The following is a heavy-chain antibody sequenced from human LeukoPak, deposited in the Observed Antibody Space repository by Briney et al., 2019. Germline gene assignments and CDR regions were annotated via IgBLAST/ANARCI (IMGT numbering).Heavy chain of an antibody. CDR3: ARDGYGGNSGLDY. Sequence: GESLKISCKGSGYSFTSYWIGWVRQMPGKGLEWMGIIYPGDSDTRYSPSFQGQVTISADKSISTAYLQWSSLRSEDTAVYYCARDGYGGNSGLDYWGQGTLVTVSS. D-gene: IGHD4-23*01. CDR2: IYPGDSDT. V-gene: IGHV5-51*01. CDR1: GYSFTSYW. J-gene: IGHJ4*02.